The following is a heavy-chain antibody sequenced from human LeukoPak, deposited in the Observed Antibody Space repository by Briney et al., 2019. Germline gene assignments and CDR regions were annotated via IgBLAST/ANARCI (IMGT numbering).Heavy chain of an antibody. CDR2: ILYDGSNK. CDR1: GFIFSNYG. V-gene: IGHV3-33*01. J-gene: IGHJ4*02. D-gene: IGHD2-15*01. CDR3: FPNPTAANPPLDY. Sequence: GGSLRLSCAAWGFIFSNYGILWVRQAPGKGLEGVALILYDGSNKYCADSVKGLFTISRDNSMNTLYLQMNSLSVRDTAVYYCFPNPTAANPPLDYWPQGPLVSVSS.